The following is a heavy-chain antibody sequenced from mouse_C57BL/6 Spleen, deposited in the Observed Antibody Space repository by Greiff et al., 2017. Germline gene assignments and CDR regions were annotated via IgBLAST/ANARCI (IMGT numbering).Heavy chain of an antibody. CDR2: IYPRSGNT. CDR3: AREGVYSNYHVGFAY. J-gene: IGHJ3*01. CDR1: GYTFTSYG. V-gene: IGHV1-81*01. D-gene: IGHD2-5*01. Sequence: VKLVESGAELARPGASVKLSCKASGYTFTSYGISWVKQRTGQGLEWIGEIYPRSGNTYYNEKFKGKATLTADKSSSTAYMQLSSLTSEDSAVYYCAREGVYSNYHVGFAYWGQGTLVTVSA.